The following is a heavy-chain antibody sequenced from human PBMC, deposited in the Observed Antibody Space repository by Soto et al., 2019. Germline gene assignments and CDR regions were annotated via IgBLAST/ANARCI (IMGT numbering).Heavy chain of an antibody. CDR1: GFTFSSYG. V-gene: IGHV3-33*01. CDR3: ARDLAAAGNYYYYGMDV. CDR2: IWYDGSNK. D-gene: IGHD6-13*01. Sequence: QVQLVESGGGVVQPGRSLGLSCAASGFTFSSYGMHWVRQAPGKGLEWVAVIWYDGSNKYYADSVKGRFTISRDNSKNTLYLQMNSLRAEDTAVYYCARDLAAAGNYYYYGMDVWGQGTTVTVSS. J-gene: IGHJ6*02.